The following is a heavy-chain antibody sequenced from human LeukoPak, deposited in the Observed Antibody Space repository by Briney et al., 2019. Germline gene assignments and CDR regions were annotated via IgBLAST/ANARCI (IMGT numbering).Heavy chain of an antibody. CDR3: AREAEKYGLTFDI. J-gene: IGHJ3*02. CDR1: GFTVSSNY. CDR2: IYRSGST. D-gene: IGHD3-10*01. Sequence: GGSLRLSCAASGFTVSSNYMSWIRQAPGKGLEWVSVIYRSGSTHYADSVKDRFIISRDNSKNTLYLQMNSLRAEDTAVYYCAREAEKYGLTFDIWGQGTMVTVSS. V-gene: IGHV3-66*01.